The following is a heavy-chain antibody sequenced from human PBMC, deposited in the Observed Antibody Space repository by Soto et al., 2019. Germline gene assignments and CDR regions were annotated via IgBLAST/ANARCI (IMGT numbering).Heavy chain of an antibody. CDR2: ISLYSDGT. V-gene: IGHV1-18*01. CDR1: GYTFSNYG. CDR3: ARVVPGAEAWFGP. J-gene: IGHJ5*02. D-gene: IGHD1-26*01. Sequence: ASVKVSCKTSGYTFSNYGITWVRQAPGQALEWLGWISLYSDGTNYAQKFQGRVSMTTDTSTTTAYMKLRSLRSDDTAVYYCARVVPGAEAWFGPWGQGTLVTSPQ.